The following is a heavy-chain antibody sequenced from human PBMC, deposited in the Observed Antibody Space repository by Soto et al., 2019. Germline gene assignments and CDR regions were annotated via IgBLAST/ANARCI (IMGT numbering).Heavy chain of an antibody. D-gene: IGHD3-10*01. CDR1: GGSMSSGGHS. Sequence: KTSETLSLTCAVSGGSMSSGGHSWSWIRQSPGKGLEWIGCIYATGKTYYNPSLKSRVTISVDTSNNLFSLNVTSVTAADTAVYYCARAPPGPSPRWDVWGQGTTVTVSS. CDR2: IYATGKT. V-gene: IGHV4-30-2*06. J-gene: IGHJ6*02. CDR3: ARAPPGPSPRWDV.